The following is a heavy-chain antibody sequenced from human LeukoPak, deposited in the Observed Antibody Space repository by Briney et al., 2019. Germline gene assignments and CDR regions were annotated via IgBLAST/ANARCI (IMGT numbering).Heavy chain of an antibody. J-gene: IGHJ4*02. V-gene: IGHV3-33*08. CDR3: ARDRRYGALYYLDY. CDR1: GFTFAIHA. CDR2: IWYDGNDK. Sequence: PGGSLRLSCAASGFTFAIHAMTWVRQAPGKGLEWVALIWYDGNDKYYADSVKGRFTFTRDNSKDTLYLQMNSLRAEDTAVYYCARDRRYGALYYLDYWGQGTLVTVSS. D-gene: IGHD4-17*01.